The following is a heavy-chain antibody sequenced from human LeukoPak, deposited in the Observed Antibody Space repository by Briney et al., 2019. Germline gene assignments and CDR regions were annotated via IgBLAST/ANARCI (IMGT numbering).Heavy chain of an antibody. J-gene: IGHJ4*02. V-gene: IGHV4-59*01. CDR3: VRGKENSGGWPHFDF. CDR1: GGSISSYY. Sequence: SETLSLTCSVSGGSISSYYWSWIRQSPGKGLEWIGYIYNTGSTIYNPSLKSRVTISVDTSKNQFSLSLSSVTAADTAVYYCVRGKENSGGWPHFDFWGPGILVTVSS. CDR2: IYNTGST. D-gene: IGHD6-19*01.